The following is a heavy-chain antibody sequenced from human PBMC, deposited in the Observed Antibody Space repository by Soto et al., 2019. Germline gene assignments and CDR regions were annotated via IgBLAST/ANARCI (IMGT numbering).Heavy chain of an antibody. D-gene: IGHD3-16*01. CDR1: GYTFTSHW. CDR2: IFPGDSDT. J-gene: IGHJ4*02. Sequence: XESLKISCKGSGYTFTSHWIGWVRQMPGKGLEWMGIIFPGDSDTRYSPSFQGQVTISADKSINTAYLQWSSLKASDTAMYFCVRHGAYFDYWGQGTLVTVSS. CDR3: VRHGAYFDY. V-gene: IGHV5-51*01.